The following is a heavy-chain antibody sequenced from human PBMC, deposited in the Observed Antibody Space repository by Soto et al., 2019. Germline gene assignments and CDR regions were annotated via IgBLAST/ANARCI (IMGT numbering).Heavy chain of an antibody. Sequence: SLRLSCTASLFTFSNYWRHWVRQAPGKGLLLVSRINPDGSSTSYADSVKDRFTISRDNAENTLFLQMNILRAEDTALYYCTSDTFGPRESWGQGTLVTVSS. CDR1: LFTFSNYW. V-gene: IGHV3-74*01. J-gene: IGHJ5*02. CDR3: TSDTFGPRES. CDR2: INPDGSST. D-gene: IGHD3-10*01.